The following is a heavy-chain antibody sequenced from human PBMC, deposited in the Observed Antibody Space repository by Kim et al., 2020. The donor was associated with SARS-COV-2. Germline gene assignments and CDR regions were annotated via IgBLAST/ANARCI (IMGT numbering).Heavy chain of an antibody. CDR3: ARIRDSSDDYFDS. D-gene: IGHD3-22*01. Sequence: YFTPSLKSRVSTSIDTSKNQFSLKLDSVTAADTAVYYCARIRDSSDDYFDSWGQGILVTVSS. J-gene: IGHJ4*02. V-gene: IGHV4-30-2*01.